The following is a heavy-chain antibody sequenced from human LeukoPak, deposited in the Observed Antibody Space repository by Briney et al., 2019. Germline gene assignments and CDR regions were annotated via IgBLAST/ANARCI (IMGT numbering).Heavy chain of an antibody. D-gene: IGHD5-18*01. J-gene: IGHJ4*02. V-gene: IGHV3-33*01. CDR2: IWYDGSNK. CDR3: ARAGGYSYGNYYFDY. CDR1: GFTFSSYG. Sequence: GRSLRLSCAASGFTFSSYGMHWVRQAPGKGLEWVAVIWYDGSNKYYADSVKGRFTISRDNSKNTLYLQMNSLRAEDTAVYYCARAGGYSYGNYYFDYWGQGTLVTVSS.